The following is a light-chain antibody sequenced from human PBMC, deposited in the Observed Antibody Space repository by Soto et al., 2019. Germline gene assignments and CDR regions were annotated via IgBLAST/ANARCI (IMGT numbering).Light chain of an antibody. Sequence: DIQMTQSPSSLSASVGDRVAITCRPSQNINSYLNWFQQKPGRAPKLLIFAASTLQSGVSSRFSGRRSGTEFTLTISRLEPEDFAVYYCQQYGSSGTFGQGTKVDIK. J-gene: IGKJ1*01. CDR3: QQYGSSGT. CDR1: QNINSY. V-gene: IGKV1-39*01. CDR2: AAS.